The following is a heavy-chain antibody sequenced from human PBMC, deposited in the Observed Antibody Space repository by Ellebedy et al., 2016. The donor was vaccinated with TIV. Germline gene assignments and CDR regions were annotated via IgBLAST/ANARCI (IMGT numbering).Heavy chain of an antibody. CDR1: GYTFTKYG. Sequence: ASVKVSCKASGYTFTKYGISWVRQAPGQGLEWMGWISGYNGDTNYAQKFHGRVTMTIETSTNTVDMELRKLSFDDTAVYYCTRGLYEKFDPWGQGTPVTVS. D-gene: IGHD5/OR15-5a*01. J-gene: IGHJ5*02. V-gene: IGHV1-18*04. CDR3: TRGLYEKFDP. CDR2: ISGYNGDT.